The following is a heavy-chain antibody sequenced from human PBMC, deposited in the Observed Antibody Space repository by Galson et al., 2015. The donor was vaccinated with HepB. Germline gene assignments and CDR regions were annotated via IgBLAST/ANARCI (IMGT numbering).Heavy chain of an antibody. CDR1: GYTFSSYA. J-gene: IGHJ4*02. CDR3: ARGSWFGELFSLGY. Sequence: SVKVSCKASGYTFSSYAVHWVRQAPGQRLEWMGWINAGSGNTKYSQKFQGRVTITRDTSASTAYMDMSSLRSEDTAVYYCARGSWFGELFSLGYWGQGTLVTVSS. D-gene: IGHD3-10*01. CDR2: INAGSGNT. V-gene: IGHV1-3*01.